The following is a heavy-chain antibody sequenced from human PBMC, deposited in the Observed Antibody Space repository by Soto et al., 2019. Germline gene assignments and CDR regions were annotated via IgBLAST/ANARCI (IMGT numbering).Heavy chain of an antibody. J-gene: IGHJ3*02. V-gene: IGHV1-46*01. D-gene: IGHD6-13*01. CDR3: ARDLLAAGSDALDI. Sequence: QLQLVQSGAEVKKPGASVKVSCKASGYTFTRHYIHWVRQAPGQGLEWLGIINSSGGHTYYAQKFQGSVALISDTSTSTVYMELSSLRSEDTAVYYCARDLLAAGSDALDIWGQGTMVTVSS. CDR2: INSSGGHT. CDR1: GYTFTRHY.